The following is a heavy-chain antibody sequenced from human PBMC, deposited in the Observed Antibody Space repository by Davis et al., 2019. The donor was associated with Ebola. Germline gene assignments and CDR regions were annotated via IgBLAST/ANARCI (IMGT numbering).Heavy chain of an antibody. D-gene: IGHD3-3*01. V-gene: IGHV3-30-3*01. CDR3: AKAANYDFWSGYSD. CDR2: ISYDGSNK. CDR1: GFTFSTYA. Sequence: GESLKISCAASGFTFSTYAMSWVRQAPGKGLEWVAVISYDGSNKYYADSVKGRFTISRDNSKNTLYLQMNSLRAEDTAVYYCAKAANYDFWSGYSDWGQGTLVTVSS. J-gene: IGHJ4*02.